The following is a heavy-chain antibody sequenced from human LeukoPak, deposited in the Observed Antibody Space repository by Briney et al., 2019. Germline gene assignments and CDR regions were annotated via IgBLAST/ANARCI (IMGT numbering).Heavy chain of an antibody. Sequence: ASVKVSCXASGYTFTGYYMHWVRQARGQGLEWMGWINPNSGGTNYAQKFQGRVTMTRDTSISTAYMELSRLRSDDTAVYYCARADIVVVPAADFDYWGQGTLVTVSS. CDR1: GYTFTGYY. CDR2: INPNSGGT. CDR3: ARADIVVVPAADFDY. J-gene: IGHJ4*02. D-gene: IGHD2-2*01. V-gene: IGHV1-2*02.